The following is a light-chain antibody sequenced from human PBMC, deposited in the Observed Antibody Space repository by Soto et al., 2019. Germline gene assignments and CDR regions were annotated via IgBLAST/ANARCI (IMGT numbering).Light chain of an antibody. CDR1: QTISSW. J-gene: IGKJ1*01. CDR3: QQTYSTPWT. V-gene: IGKV1-39*01. CDR2: GVS. Sequence: IQMTQSPSTLSGSVGDRVTITCRASQTISSWLAWYQQKPGKAPKVLIYGVSNLHSGVPSRFSGSESGPDFTLTISSLQPEDFASYYCQQTYSTPWTFGQVTKVDIK.